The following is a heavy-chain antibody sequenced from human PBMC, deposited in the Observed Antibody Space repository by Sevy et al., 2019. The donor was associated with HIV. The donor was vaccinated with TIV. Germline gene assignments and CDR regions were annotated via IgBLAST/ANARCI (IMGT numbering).Heavy chain of an antibody. J-gene: IGHJ4*02. Sequence: GGSLRLSCAASGFTFSSYSMNWVRQAPGKGLEWVSSISSSSSYIYYADSVKGRFTISRDNAKNSLYLQMNSLRAEDTAVYYCAIDGGTVILGYWGQGTLVTVSS. V-gene: IGHV3-21*01. CDR1: GFTFSSYS. CDR2: ISSSSSYI. D-gene: IGHD2-15*01. CDR3: AIDGGTVILGY.